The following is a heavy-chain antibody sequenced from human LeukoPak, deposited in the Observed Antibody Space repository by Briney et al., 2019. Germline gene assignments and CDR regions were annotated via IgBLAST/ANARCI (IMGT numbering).Heavy chain of an antibody. Sequence: GGSLRLSCAASGFTFSSYAMSWVRQAPGKGLEWVSAISGSGGSTYYADSVKGRFTISRDNSKNTLYLQMSSLRAEDTAVYYCAILYGDCASAEYFQHWGHGTLVTVSS. CDR2: ISGSGGST. J-gene: IGHJ1*01. CDR1: GFTFSSYA. D-gene: IGHD4-17*01. V-gene: IGHV3-23*01. CDR3: AILYGDCASAEYFQH.